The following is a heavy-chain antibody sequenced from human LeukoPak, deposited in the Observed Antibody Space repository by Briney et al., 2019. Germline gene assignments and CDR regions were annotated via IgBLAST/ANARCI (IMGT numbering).Heavy chain of an antibody. J-gene: IGHJ4*02. CDR3: TRLIYAGRRAEYSDF. Sequence: PSETLSLTCAVSGASISVPNYYWAWFRQPPGRGLEWISFIYYNRNTYYTPSPKSRVTMSVDTSNNPFSLTLGSVTAADTAVYYCTRLIYAGRRAEYSDFWGQGTLVTVSS. D-gene: IGHD5-12*01. V-gene: IGHV4-39*01. CDR2: IYYNRNT. CDR1: GASISVPNYY.